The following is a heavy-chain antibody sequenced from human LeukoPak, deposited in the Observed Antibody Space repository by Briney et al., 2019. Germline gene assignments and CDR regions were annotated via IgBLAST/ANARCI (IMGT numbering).Heavy chain of an antibody. CDR1: GYSINNGYY. V-gene: IGHV4-38-2*02. CDR3: ARRGRPPMYYDFWSGRILGWFDP. D-gene: IGHD3-3*01. CDR2: IWSGGTT. Sequence: SETLSLTCTVSGYSINNGYYWGWIRQPPGKGLEWIGSIWSGGTTYYNPSLQSRITISLGPSKNQFSLKLSSVTAADTAVYYCARRGRPPMYYDFWSGRILGWFDPWGQGTLVTVSS. J-gene: IGHJ5*02.